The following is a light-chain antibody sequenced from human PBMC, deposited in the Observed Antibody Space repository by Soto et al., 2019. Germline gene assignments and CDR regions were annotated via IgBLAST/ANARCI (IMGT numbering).Light chain of an antibody. J-gene: IGKJ1*01. CDR3: QQYNNWPET. V-gene: IGKV3-15*01. CDR2: GAS. Sequence: ERLMTQSPATLSVSPGERATLSCRASQSVSSNLAWYQQEPGQAPRLLIYGASTRATGIPARFSGSGSGTEFTLTISSLQSEDFAVYYCQQYNNWPETFGQGTKV. CDR1: QSVSSN.